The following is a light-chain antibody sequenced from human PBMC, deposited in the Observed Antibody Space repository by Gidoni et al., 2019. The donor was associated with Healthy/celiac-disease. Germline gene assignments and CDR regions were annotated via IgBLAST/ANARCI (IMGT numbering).Light chain of an antibody. J-gene: IGKJ5*01. CDR1: QSLRHSNGYNY. CDR2: LGS. Sequence: DLVMYQSPLSLPVTPVEPASLSCRSSQSLRHSNGYNYLDWYLQKPGQSPQLLIYLGSNRASGVPDRFSGSGSGTDFTLKISRVEAEDVGVYYCMQALQTPAFGQGTRLGIK. CDR3: MQALQTPA. V-gene: IGKV2-28*01.